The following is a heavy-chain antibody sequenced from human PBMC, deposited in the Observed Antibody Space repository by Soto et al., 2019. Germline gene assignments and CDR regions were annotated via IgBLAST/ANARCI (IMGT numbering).Heavy chain of an antibody. CDR1: GGSISSGGYS. D-gene: IGHD3-22*01. Sequence: SETLSLTCAVSGGSISSGGYSWSWIRQPPGKGLEWIGYIYHSGSTYYNPSLKSRVTISVDRSKNQFSLKLSSVTAADTAVYYCSRIYYDSSGYYHDFDYWGQGTLVTVSS. CDR2: IYHSGST. CDR3: SRIYYDSSGYYHDFDY. J-gene: IGHJ4*02. V-gene: IGHV4-30-2*01.